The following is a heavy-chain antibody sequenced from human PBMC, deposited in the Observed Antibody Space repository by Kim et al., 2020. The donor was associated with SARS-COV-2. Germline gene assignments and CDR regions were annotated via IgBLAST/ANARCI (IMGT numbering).Heavy chain of an antibody. Sequence: ASGKVSCKASGYTFTSYAMHWVRQAPGQRLEWMGWINAGNGNTKYSQKFQGRVTITRDTSASTAYMELSSLRSEDTAVYYCARGALLWFGELLCPDYWGQGTLVTVSS. J-gene: IGHJ4*02. D-gene: IGHD3-10*01. CDR3: ARGALLWFGELLCPDY. CDR2: INAGNGNT. CDR1: GYTFTSYA. V-gene: IGHV1-3*01.